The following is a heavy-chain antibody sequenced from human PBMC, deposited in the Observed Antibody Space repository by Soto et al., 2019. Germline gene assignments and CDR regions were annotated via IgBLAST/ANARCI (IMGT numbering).Heavy chain of an antibody. CDR3: ATAAEDAWFDY. CDR2: IYHSGST. CDR1: GGSISSGGYS. J-gene: IGHJ4*02. D-gene: IGHD6-25*01. V-gene: IGHV4-30-2*01. Sequence: PSETLSLTCAVSGGSISSGGYSWSWIRQPPGKGLEWIGYIYHSGSTYYNPSLKSRVTISVDRSKNQFSLKLSSVTAADTAVYYCATAAEDAWFDYWGQGTLVTVSS.